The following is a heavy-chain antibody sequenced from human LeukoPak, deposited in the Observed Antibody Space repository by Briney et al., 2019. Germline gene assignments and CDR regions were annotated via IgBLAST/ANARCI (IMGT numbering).Heavy chain of an antibody. CDR2: FYPGDSDS. CDR1: GYNFATYW. J-gene: IGHJ3*01. CDR3: ARGLGELLPPDAFDL. Sequence: GESLKISCKGSGYNFATYWIAWVRQMPGKGLEWMGVFYPGDSDSKYRPSFQGQVTIPADKSISTAYLHWSSLKASDTAIYYCARGLGELLPPDAFDLWGQGTLVTVSS. D-gene: IGHD3-16*01. V-gene: IGHV5-51*01.